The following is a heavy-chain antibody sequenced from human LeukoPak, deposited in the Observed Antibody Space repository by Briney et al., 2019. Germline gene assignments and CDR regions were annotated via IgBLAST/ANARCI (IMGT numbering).Heavy chain of an antibody. D-gene: IGHD1-26*01. CDR2: IDWDDDK. J-gene: IGHJ6*02. Sequence: SGPTLVNPTQTLTLTCTFSGFSLSTSSMCVSWIRQPPGKALEWLARIDWDDDKYYSRSLKSRLTISKDTSKNQVVLTMTNMDPVDTATYYCARYHSGSYSYGIDVWGPGTTVTVSS. CDR1: GFSLSTSSMC. CDR3: ARYHSGSYSYGIDV. V-gene: IGHV2-70*11.